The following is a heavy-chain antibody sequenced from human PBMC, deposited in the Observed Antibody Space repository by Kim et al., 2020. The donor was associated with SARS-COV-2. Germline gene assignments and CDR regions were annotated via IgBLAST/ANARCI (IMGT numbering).Heavy chain of an antibody. J-gene: IGHJ4*02. Sequence: GGSLRLSCVASGLLFSTDTLNWVRQAPGKGLEWVSSISRTAVHRYYADSVKGRFTISRDDAKNSVFLQMNSLRAEDTAVYYCARGRSPTRRIDFWGQGTLVTVSS. CDR3: ARGRSPTRRIDF. CDR1: GLLFSTDT. CDR2: ISRTAVHR. V-gene: IGHV3-21*01. D-gene: IGHD5-12*01.